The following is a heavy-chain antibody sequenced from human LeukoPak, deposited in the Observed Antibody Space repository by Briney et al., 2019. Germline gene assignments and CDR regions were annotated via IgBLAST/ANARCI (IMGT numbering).Heavy chain of an antibody. V-gene: IGHV3-30*18. CDR3: AKDPLRFGEDGAFDI. CDR1: GFTFSSYG. CDR2: ISYDGSNK. D-gene: IGHD3-10*01. Sequence: GGSLRLSCAASGFTFSSYGMHWVRQAPGKGLEWVAVISYDGSNKYYADSVKRRFTISRDNSKNTLYLQMNSLRAEDTAVYYCAKDPLRFGEDGAFDIWGQGTMVTVSS. J-gene: IGHJ3*02.